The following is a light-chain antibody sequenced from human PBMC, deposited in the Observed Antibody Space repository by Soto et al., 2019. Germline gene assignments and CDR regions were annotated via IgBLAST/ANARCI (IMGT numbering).Light chain of an antibody. CDR3: QQSYSTPRT. Sequence: DIQMTQSPSSLSASVGDRVTITCRASQSISSYLNWYQQKPGKAPKLLIYAASSLQGGVPSRFGGSGSGTDFTLTISSLQPEDFATYYCQQSYSTPRTFGQGTKVEIK. J-gene: IGKJ1*01. CDR2: AAS. CDR1: QSISSY. V-gene: IGKV1-39*01.